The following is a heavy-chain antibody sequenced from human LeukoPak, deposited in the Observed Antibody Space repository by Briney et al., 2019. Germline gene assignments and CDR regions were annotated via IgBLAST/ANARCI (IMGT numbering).Heavy chain of an antibody. J-gene: IGHJ4*02. Sequence: GGSLRLSCAVSGFTFSTYAMSWVSQAAGRGREWVSHFGGSGRTIYYADSVKGRFTISRDNSKNTLYLQMNSLRAEDTAVYYCAKSDCGGDCHLLDYWGQGTLVTVSS. D-gene: IGHD2-21*02. CDR1: GFTFSTYA. V-gene: IGHV3-23*01. CDR2: FGGSGRTI. CDR3: AKSDCGGDCHLLDY.